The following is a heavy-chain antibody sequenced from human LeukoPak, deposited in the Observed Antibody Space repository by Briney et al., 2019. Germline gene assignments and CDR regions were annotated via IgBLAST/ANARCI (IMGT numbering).Heavy chain of an antibody. V-gene: IGHV4-59*01. J-gene: IGHJ4*02. CDR3: ARFYSSSLDY. CDR1: GGSFSGYY. CDR2: IYYSGST. D-gene: IGHD6-6*01. Sequence: TSQTLSLTCAVYGGSFSGYYWSWIRQPPGKGLEWIGYIYYSGSTNYNPSLKSRVTMSVDTSNNHFSLKLSSVTAADTAVYYCARFYSSSLDYWGQGTLVTVSS.